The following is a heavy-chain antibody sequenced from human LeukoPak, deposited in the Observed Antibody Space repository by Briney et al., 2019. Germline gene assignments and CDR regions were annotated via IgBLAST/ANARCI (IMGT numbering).Heavy chain of an antibody. CDR1: GYSFISSW. V-gene: IGHV5-51*01. CDR2: VYARDSDS. Sequence: GASPKISCNGSGYSFISSWIGWVRPPPGKGLVCMGIVYARDSDSRYSASFQGQVTISIDKSISTANLQWSSLKASDTARYYCARQFTLIDYWGQGTLVTVSS. CDR3: ARQFTLIDY. D-gene: IGHD3-16*01. J-gene: IGHJ4*02.